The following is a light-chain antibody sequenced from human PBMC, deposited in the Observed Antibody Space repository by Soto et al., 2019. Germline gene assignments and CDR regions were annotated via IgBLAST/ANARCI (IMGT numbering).Light chain of an antibody. J-gene: IGKJ4*01. Sequence: EIVLTQSPDTLPLSPGERATLSCRASQSVRSNYLAWYQQKPGQAPRFLIYDASSRATGIPDRFSGSGSGTDFTLTVSTLEPEDFALYYCQQYGSSPFTFGGGTKVEIK. CDR1: QSVRSNY. CDR2: DAS. V-gene: IGKV3-20*01. CDR3: QQYGSSPFT.